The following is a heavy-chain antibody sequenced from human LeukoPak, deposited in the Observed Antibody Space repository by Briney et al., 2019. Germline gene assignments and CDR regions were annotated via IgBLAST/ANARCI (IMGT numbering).Heavy chain of an antibody. J-gene: IGHJ4*02. CDR2: ISGDGGST. V-gene: IGHV3-43*02. CDR1: GFTFDDYA. CDR3: AKESSYYDFWSAYFDY. Sequence: GGSLRLSCAASGFTFDDYAMHWVRQAPGKGLEWVSLISGDGGSTYYADSVKGRFTISRDNSKNSLYLQMNSLRTEDTALYYCAKESSYYDFWSAYFDYWGQGTLVTVSS. D-gene: IGHD3-3*01.